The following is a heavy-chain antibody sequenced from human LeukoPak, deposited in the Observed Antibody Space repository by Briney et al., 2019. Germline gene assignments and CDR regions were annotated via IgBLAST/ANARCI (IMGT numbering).Heavy chain of an antibody. CDR1: GYTFTSYD. Sequence: ASVTVSFKASGYTFTSYDINWVRQAPGQGLEWMGGIIPILGTPNYAQKFQGRVTITADESTSTAYMELSSLRSEDTAMYYCARAGRDSSSPSFDYWGQGTLVTVPS. J-gene: IGHJ4*02. CDR3: ARAGRDSSSPSFDY. CDR2: IIPILGTP. D-gene: IGHD6-13*01. V-gene: IGHV1-69*13.